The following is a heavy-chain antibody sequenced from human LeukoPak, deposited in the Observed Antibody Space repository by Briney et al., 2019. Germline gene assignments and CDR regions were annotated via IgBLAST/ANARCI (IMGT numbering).Heavy chain of an antibody. D-gene: IGHD3-22*01. V-gene: IGHV3-30*02. CDR1: GFTFSSYG. CDR2: IRYDGSNK. Sequence: PGGSLRLSCTASGFTFSSYGMHWVRQAPGKGLEWVAFIRYDGSNKYYADSVKGRFTISRDNSKNTLYLQMNSLRAEDTAVYYCAKVPYDSRGIWGQGTLVTVSS. CDR3: AKVPYDSRGI. J-gene: IGHJ4*02.